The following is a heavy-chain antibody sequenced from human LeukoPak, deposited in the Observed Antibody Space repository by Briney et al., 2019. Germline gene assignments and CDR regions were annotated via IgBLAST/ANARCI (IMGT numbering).Heavy chain of an antibody. J-gene: IGHJ4*02. D-gene: IGHD6-19*01. CDR3: AKDSYSSGWPTVDY. CDR2: ISGSGGST. V-gene: IGHV3-23*01. Sequence: PGGSLRLSCAASGFTFSSYAMGWVRQAPGKGLEWVSAISGSGGSTYYADSVKGRFTISRDKSKNTLYLQMNSLRAEDTAVYYCAKDSYSSGWPTVDYWGQGTLVTVSS. CDR1: GFTFSSYA.